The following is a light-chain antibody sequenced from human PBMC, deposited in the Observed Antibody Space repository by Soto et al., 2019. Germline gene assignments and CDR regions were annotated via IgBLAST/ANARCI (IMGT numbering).Light chain of an antibody. CDR3: AAYTTSTTLV. J-gene: IGLJ3*02. Sequence: QSALTQAASVSGSPGQSITVSCTGTRSDVGAYNYVSWYQQHPGKAPKLIIYEVSNRPSGVSNRVSGSKSGNTASLTISGLQTEDEADYYCAAYTTSTTLVFGGGTKLTVL. V-gene: IGLV2-14*01. CDR2: EVS. CDR1: RSDVGAYNY.